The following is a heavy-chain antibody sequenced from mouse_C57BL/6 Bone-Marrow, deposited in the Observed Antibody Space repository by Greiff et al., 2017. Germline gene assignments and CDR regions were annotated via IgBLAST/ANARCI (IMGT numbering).Heavy chain of an antibody. CDR2: IYPRSGNT. V-gene: IGHV1-81*01. CDR1: GYTFTSYG. CDR3: ANLWLRRRRFAY. J-gene: IGHJ3*01. D-gene: IGHD2-2*01. Sequence: QVQLQQSGAELVRPGASVKLSCKASGYTFTSYGISWVKQRTGQGLEWIGAIYPRSGNTYYNEKFKGKATLTADKSSSTAYMELRSLTSEDSAVYFCANLWLRRRRFAYWGQGTLVTVSA.